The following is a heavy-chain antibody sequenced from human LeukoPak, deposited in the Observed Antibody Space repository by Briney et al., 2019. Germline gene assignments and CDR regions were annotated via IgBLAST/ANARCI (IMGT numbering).Heavy chain of an antibody. D-gene: IGHD2-2*01. CDR3: ARADIVVVPAATRYDCYGMDV. V-gene: IGHV3-21*01. Sequence: GGSLRLSCAASGFTFSSYSMNWVRQAPGKGLEWVSSISSSSSYIYYADSVKGRFTMSRDNAKNSLYLQMNSLRAEDTAVYYCARADIVVVPAATRYDCYGMDVWGKGATVTVSS. CDR1: GFTFSSYS. J-gene: IGHJ6*04. CDR2: ISSSSSYI.